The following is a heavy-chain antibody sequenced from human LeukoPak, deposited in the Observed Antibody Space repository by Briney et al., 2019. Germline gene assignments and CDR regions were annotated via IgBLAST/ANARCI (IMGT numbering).Heavy chain of an antibody. CDR3: AKSRRQFGGVIQTYYYYYGMDV. CDR1: GFTFNSYG. CDR2: IWYDGSKK. D-gene: IGHD3-3*01. J-gene: IGHJ6*02. V-gene: IGHV3-33*06. Sequence: GGSLRLSCAASGFTFNSYGMHGVRQAPGKGLEWVAVIWYDGSKKYYGDSVKGRFTISRDNSKNTLYLQMNSLRAEDTAVYYCAKSRRQFGGVIQTYYYYYGMDVWGQGTTVTVSS.